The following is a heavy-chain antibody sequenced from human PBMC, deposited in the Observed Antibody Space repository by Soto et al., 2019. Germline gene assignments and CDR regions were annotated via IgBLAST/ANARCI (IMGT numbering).Heavy chain of an antibody. CDR3: ARADYGVDY. D-gene: IGHD4-17*01. J-gene: IGHJ4*02. Sequence: SETLSLTCTVSGGSISSYYWSWIRQPPGKGLEWIGYIYYSGSTNYNPSLKSRVTISVDTSKNQFSLKLSSVTAADTAVYYCARADYGVDYWGQGTLVTVSS. CDR2: IYYSGST. V-gene: IGHV4-59*01. CDR1: GGSISSYY.